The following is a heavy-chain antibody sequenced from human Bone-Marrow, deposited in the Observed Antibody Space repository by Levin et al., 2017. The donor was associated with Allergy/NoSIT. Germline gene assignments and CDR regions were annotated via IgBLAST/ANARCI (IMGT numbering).Heavy chain of an antibody. D-gene: IGHD3-22*01. CDR1: GFTFSSYA. CDR3: ARDPNPYYDSSGYYFAGADY. Sequence: GGSLRLSCAASGFTFSSYAMHWVRQAPGKGLEWVAVISYDGSNKYYADSVKGRFTISRDNSKNTLYLQMNSLRAEDTAVYYCARDPNPYYDSSGYYFAGADYWGQGTLVTVSS. J-gene: IGHJ4*02. V-gene: IGHV3-30-3*01. CDR2: ISYDGSNK.